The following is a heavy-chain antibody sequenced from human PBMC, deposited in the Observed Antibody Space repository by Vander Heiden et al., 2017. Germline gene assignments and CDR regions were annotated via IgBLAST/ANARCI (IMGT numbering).Heavy chain of an antibody. V-gene: IGHV6-1*01. CDR2: TYYRSKWYN. D-gene: IGHD2-2*02. CDR3: ARDIVVVPAAIPSGYYYYGMDV. CDR1: GASGSSNSPA. J-gene: IGHJ6*02. Sequence: QVQLQQSGPGLVTPAQTPPLTCALSGASGSSNSPAWNWLRLSPSRGLEWLGRTYYRSKWYNDYAISVKSRITINPDTSKNQFSLQLNSVTPEDTAVYYCARDIVVVPAAIPSGYYYYGMDVWGQGTTVTVSS.